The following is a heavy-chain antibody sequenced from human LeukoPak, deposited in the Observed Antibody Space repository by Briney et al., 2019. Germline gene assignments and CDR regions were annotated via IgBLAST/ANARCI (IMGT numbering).Heavy chain of an antibody. Sequence: GGSLRLSCAASGFTVSSNYMSWVRQAPGKGLEWVSVIYSGGSTYYADSVKGRFTISRDNSKNTLYLQMNSLRAEDTAVYYCARETKNSIGLGFDIWGQGTMVTVSS. D-gene: IGHD6-6*01. CDR2: IYSGGST. V-gene: IGHV3-53*01. CDR3: ARETKNSIGLGFDI. CDR1: GFTVSSNY. J-gene: IGHJ3*02.